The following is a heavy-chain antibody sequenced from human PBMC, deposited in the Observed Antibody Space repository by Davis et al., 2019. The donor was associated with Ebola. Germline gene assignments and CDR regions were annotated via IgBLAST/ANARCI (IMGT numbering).Heavy chain of an antibody. CDR2: INAGNGNT. Sequence: ASVKVSCKASGYTFTSYAMHWVRQAPGQRLEWMGWINAGNGNTKYSQKFQGRVTITADKSTSTAYMELSSLRSEDTAVYYCARWYCSGGSCYTTRREYYGMDVWGQGTTVTVSS. J-gene: IGHJ6*02. V-gene: IGHV1-3*01. CDR1: GYTFTSYA. D-gene: IGHD2-15*01. CDR3: ARWYCSGGSCYTTRREYYGMDV.